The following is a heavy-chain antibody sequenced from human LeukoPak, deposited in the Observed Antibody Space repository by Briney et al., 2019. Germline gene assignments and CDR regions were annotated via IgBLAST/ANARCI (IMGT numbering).Heavy chain of an antibody. D-gene: IGHD5-18*01. J-gene: IGHJ4*02. CDR3: TTDWAGYSYGPLDY. CDR1: GFTFSNAW. Sequence: GGSLRLSCAASGFTFSNAWMSWVRRAPGKGLEWVGRIKSKTDGGTTDYAAPVKGRFTISRDDSKNTLYLQMNSLKTEDTAVYYCTTDWAGYSYGPLDYWGQGTLVTVSS. V-gene: IGHV3-15*01. CDR2: IKSKTDGGTT.